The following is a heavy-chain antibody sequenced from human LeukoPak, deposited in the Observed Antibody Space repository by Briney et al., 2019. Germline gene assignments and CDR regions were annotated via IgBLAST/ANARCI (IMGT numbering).Heavy chain of an antibody. J-gene: IGHJ4*02. CDR1: GFTFSNYA. D-gene: IGHD3-22*01. CDR3: AKAMKVVLDTYYFDY. V-gene: IGHV3-23*01. CDR2: IGGSGGNT. Sequence: PGGSLRLSCAASGFTFSNYAMTWVRQAPGKGLEWVSGIGGSGGNTYYADSVKGRFTISRDNSKNTLYLQMNSLRAEDTAVYYCAKAMKVVLDTYYFDYWGQGTLVTVSS.